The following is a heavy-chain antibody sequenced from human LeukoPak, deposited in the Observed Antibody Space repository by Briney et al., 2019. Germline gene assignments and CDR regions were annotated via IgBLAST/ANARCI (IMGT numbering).Heavy chain of an antibody. J-gene: IGHJ4*02. CDR1: GFTFSNYN. CDR3: ARDHAYRADY. V-gene: IGHV3-48*04. CDR2: ISSSSNII. D-gene: IGHD2-2*01. Sequence: GGSLRLSCAASGFTFSNYNMNWVRQPPGKGLQWVSYISSSSNIIYYADSVKGRFTISRDNAKNSLYLQMSSLTAEDTAIYYCARDHAYRADYWGQGTLVTVSS.